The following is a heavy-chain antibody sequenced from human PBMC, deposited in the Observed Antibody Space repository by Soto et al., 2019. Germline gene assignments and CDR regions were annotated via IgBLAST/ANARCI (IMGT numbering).Heavy chain of an antibody. V-gene: IGHV1-69*13. D-gene: IGHD3-10*01. CDR2: IIPIFGTA. CDR1: GGTFSSYA. J-gene: IGHJ6*02. Sequence: GASVKVSCKASGGTFSSYAISWVRQAPGQGLEWMGGIIPIFGTANYAQKFQGRVTITADESTSTAYMELSSLRSEDTAVYYCARGSRRSYGSGSQRGRYYYYGMDVWGQGTTVTVSS. CDR3: ARGSRRSYGSGSQRGRYYYYGMDV.